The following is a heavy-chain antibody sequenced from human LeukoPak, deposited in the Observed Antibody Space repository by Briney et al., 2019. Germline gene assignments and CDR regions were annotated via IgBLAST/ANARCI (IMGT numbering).Heavy chain of an antibody. V-gene: IGHV4-34*01. CDR1: GGSFSGYY. CDR2: INHSGST. Sequence: SETLSLTCAVYGGSFSGYYWSWIRQPPGKGLEWIGEINHSGSTNYNPSLKSRVTISVDTSKNQFSLKLSSVTAADTAVYYCARGLAYCGGDCYLGAFDIWGQGTMVTVSS. CDR3: ARGLAYCGGDCYLGAFDI. J-gene: IGHJ3*02. D-gene: IGHD2-21*02.